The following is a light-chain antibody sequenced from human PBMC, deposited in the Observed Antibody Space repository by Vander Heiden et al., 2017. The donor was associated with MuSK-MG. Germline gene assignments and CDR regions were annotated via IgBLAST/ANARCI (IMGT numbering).Light chain of an antibody. CDR3: QQSYSTPYT. CDR1: QSISTY. J-gene: IGKJ2*01. V-gene: IGKV1-39*01. Sequence: IQMTQSPSSLSASVGDRVTITCRASQSISTYLNWYQQKPGKAPNLLISSASSLQGGVPSRFSGSGSGTDFALSISSLQPEDFATYYCQQSYSTPYTFGQGTQLXIK. CDR2: SAS.